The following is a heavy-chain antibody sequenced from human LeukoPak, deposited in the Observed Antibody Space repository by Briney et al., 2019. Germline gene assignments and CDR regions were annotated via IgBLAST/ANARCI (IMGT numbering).Heavy chain of an antibody. V-gene: IGHV4-4*02. J-gene: IGHJ4*02. D-gene: IGHD6-19*01. CDR1: GGSISSNNW. CDR2: IYHSGSP. Sequence: SGTLSLTCAVSGGSISSNNWWGWVRQPPGKGLEWIGEIYHSGSPNYNPSLKSRVTISVDKSRNHFSLRLSSVTAADTAVYFCARGVRIAVADPHLDYWGQGTLVTVSS. CDR3: ARGVRIAVADPHLDY.